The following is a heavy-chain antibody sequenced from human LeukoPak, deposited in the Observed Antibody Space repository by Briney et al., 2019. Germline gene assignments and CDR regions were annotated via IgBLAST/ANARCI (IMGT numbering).Heavy chain of an antibody. CDR1: GYIFSGYF. V-gene: IGHV1-2*02. D-gene: IGHD3-22*01. CDR3: ARGYRDSIGPCLDS. J-gene: IGHJ5*01. Sequence: ASVKVSCKASGYIFSGYFIHWVRQAPGQALEWLGWINPSSDGTNYAQKFQGRVTMTRDTSINTAYMELSSLTSDDTAVYFCARGYRDSIGPCLDSWGQGTLVTVSS. CDR2: INPSSDGT.